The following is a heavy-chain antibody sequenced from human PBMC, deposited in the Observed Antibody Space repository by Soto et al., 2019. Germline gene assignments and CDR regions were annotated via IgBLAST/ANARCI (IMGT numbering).Heavy chain of an antibody. Sequence: QVQLVESGGGVVQPGRSLRLSCAASGFTFSSYGMHWVRQAPGKGLEWVAVIWYDGSNKYYADSVKGRFTISRDNSKNTLYLQMNSLRAEDTAVYYCARVAYSSSGYPGYWGQGTLVTVSS. CDR2: IWYDGSNK. D-gene: IGHD6-13*01. CDR3: ARVAYSSSGYPGY. V-gene: IGHV3-33*01. CDR1: GFTFSSYG. J-gene: IGHJ4*02.